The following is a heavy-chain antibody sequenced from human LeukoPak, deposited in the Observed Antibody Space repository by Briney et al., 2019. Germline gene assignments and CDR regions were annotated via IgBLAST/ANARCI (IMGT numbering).Heavy chain of an antibody. CDR3: VRLTGYSSESLFDP. J-gene: IGHJ5*02. D-gene: IGHD3-9*01. Sequence: SQTLSLTCTVSGGSISSGSYYWSWIRQPAGKGLEGIGRIYTSGNTNYNPSLNSRITVSVDTSKNQFSLKLSSVTAADTAVYYCVRLTGYSSESLFDPWGQGTLVSVSS. CDR2: IYTSGNT. V-gene: IGHV4-61*02. CDR1: GGSISSGSYY.